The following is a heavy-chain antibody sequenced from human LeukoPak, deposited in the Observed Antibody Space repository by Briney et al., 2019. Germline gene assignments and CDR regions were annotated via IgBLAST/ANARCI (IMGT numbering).Heavy chain of an antibody. D-gene: IGHD2-2*01. Sequence: PSETLSPTCVVYGGSLSGYYWGWIRHPPGKGLGWIGETNHMGSTNYNPSLKSRVTISVDTSKNQFSLKLTSVTAADTAVYYCARVVTPRYCSTTSCYWKGWFDPWGQGTLVTVSS. CDR3: ARVVTPRYCSTTSCYWKGWFDP. V-gene: IGHV4-34*01. CDR1: GGSLSGYY. CDR2: TNHMGST. J-gene: IGHJ5*02.